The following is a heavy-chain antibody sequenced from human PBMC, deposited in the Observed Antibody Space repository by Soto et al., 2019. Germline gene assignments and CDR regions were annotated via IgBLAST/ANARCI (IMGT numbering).Heavy chain of an antibody. CDR2: IAYDGHT. J-gene: IGHJ4*02. CDR3: AGGRDYDY. V-gene: IGHV4-4*02. Sequence: VQLTESGPGLVRPSGTLSLTCDVSGCSITTSVLWTWVRQFQGRGLEWIGEIAYDGHTNYNPSLSGRVTMSVDISNSQFSLNVASVNAADTAVYFCAGGRDYDYWGQGTLVTVSS. D-gene: IGHD1-26*01. CDR1: GCSITTSVL.